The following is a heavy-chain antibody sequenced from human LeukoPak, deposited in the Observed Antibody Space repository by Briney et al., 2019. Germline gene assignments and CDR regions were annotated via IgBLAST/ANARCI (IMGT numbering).Heavy chain of an antibody. V-gene: IGHV4-31*03. CDR1: GGSISSGGYY. D-gene: IGHD3-3*01. CDR3: ARVGGYYDFWSGYSPDAFDI. Sequence: PSETLSLTCSVSGGSISSGGYYWSWIRQHPGKGLEWIGYIYYSGSTYYNPSLKSRVTISVDTSKNQFSLKLSSVTAADTAEYYCARVGGYYDFWSGYSPDAFDIWGQGTMVTVSS. CDR2: IYYSGST. J-gene: IGHJ3*02.